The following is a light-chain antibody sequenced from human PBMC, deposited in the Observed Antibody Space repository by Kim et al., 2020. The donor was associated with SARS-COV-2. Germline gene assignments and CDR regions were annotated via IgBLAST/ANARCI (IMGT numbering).Light chain of an antibody. CDR3: QQYHDWPPWT. V-gene: IGKV3-15*01. Sequence: EIVMTQSPDTLSVSPGERATLSCRASRSVSNNLAWYQQKPGQAPRLLMYGASTRATGIPARFSGSGSETEYTLTINSLQSYDFAIYYCQQYHDWPPWTFGQGTKVDIK. J-gene: IGKJ1*01. CDR1: RSVSNN. CDR2: GAS.